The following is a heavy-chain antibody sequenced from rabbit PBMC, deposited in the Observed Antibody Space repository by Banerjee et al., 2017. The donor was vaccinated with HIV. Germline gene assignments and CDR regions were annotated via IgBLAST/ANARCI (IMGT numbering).Heavy chain of an antibody. V-gene: IGHV1S43*01. J-gene: IGHJ4*01. CDR1: GIDFSGYYY. CDR3: ARYISGSGYYGL. CDR2: IVTNSGTT. D-gene: IGHD1-1*01. Sequence: QQQLEEFGGGLVKPGGTLTLTCKASGIDFSGYYYMCWVRQAPGKGLELIACIVTNSGTTWYASWVIGRFTSSRSTSLNTVDLKMTSLTAADTATYFCARYISGSGYYGLWGPGTLVTVS.